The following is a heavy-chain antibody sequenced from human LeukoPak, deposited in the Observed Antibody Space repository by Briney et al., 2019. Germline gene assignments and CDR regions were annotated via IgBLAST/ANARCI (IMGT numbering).Heavy chain of an antibody. CDR2: INHSGST. Sequence: PSETLSLTCAVYGGSFSGHYWTWIRQPPGKGLEWIGEINHSGSTNYNPSLKSRVTISVDTSKNQFSLKVSSVIAADTAVYYCARVKDPGGYYYYYYMDIWGKGNTVTVSS. CDR3: ARVKDPGGYYYYYYMDI. D-gene: IGHD3-16*01. J-gene: IGHJ6*03. V-gene: IGHV4-34*01. CDR1: GGSFSGHY.